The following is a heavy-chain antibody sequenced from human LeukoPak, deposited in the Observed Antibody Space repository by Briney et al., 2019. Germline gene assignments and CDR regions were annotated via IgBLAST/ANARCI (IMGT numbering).Heavy chain of an antibody. CDR3: ARVSYSMDWYFDL. CDR2: MNSISGNT. CDR1: GYTFTTYD. D-gene: IGHD4-11*01. Sequence: GASVKVSCKASGYTFTTYDINWVRQAPGQGLEWMGWMNSISGNTGYAQKFQGRVTMTRDTSISTAYMELSSLTSEDTGVYYCARVSYSMDWYFDLWGRGTLVTVSS. J-gene: IGHJ2*01. V-gene: IGHV1-8*01.